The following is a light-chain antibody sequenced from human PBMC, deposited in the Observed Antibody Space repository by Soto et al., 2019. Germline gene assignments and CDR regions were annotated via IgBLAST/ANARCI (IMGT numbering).Light chain of an antibody. CDR2: KAS. V-gene: IGKV1-5*03. CDR3: QQYETFSGT. Sequence: DIQMTQSPSTLSASVGDRVTITCRASQSISSWLAWYQQKPGKAPKLLIYKASTLESGVPSNFSGSGSGTEFTLTINSLQPEDFATYYCQQYETFSGTFGPGTKGDIK. J-gene: IGKJ1*01. CDR1: QSISSW.